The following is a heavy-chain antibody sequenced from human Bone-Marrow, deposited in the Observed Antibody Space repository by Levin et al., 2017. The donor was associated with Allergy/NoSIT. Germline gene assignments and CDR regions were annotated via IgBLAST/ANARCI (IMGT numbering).Heavy chain of an antibody. CDR2: FSTGGGTI. CDR1: GFTSTVYV. J-gene: IGHJ4*02. V-gene: IGHV3-23*01. CDR3: ASRRGDYFDD. D-gene: IGHD3-10*01. Sequence: GESLKISCLVSGFTSTVYVMNWVRQAPGRGLEWVSSFSTGGGTIFYADSVKGRFVISTDTSRNTVYVQMNSLRVEDTAVYYCASRRGDYFDDWGQGTLVTVSS.